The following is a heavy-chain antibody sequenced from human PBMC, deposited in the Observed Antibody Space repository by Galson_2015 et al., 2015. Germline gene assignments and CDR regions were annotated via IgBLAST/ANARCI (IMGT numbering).Heavy chain of an antibody. Sequence: SVKVSCKASGYTFTSYDINWVRQATGQGLEWMRWMNPNSGNTGYAQKFQGRVTMTRNTSISTAYMELSSLRSEDTAVYYCARGGDYYGSGSYHLFDYWGQGTLVTVSS. D-gene: IGHD3-10*01. V-gene: IGHV1-8*01. CDR2: MNPNSGNT. J-gene: IGHJ4*02. CDR1: GYTFTSYD. CDR3: ARGGDYYGSGSYHLFDY.